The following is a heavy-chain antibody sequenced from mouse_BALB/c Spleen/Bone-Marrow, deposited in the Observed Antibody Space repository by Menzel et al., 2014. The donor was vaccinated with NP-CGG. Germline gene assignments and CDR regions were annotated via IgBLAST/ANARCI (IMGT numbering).Heavy chain of an antibody. CDR2: IDPANGNT. J-gene: IGHJ3*01. D-gene: IGHD1-1*01. V-gene: IGHV14-3*02. CDR1: GFNIKDTY. Sequence: VQLQQSGAEPVKPGASVKLSCTASGFNIKDTYMHWVKQGPEQGLEWIGRIDPANGNTKYDPKFQGKATITADTSSNTAYLQLSSLTSEDTAVYYCASYYYGSSSFAYWGQGTMVTVSA. CDR3: ASYYYGSSSFAY.